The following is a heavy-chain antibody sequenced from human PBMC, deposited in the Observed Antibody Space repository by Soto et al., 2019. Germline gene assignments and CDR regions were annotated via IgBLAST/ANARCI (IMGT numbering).Heavy chain of an antibody. Sequence: QLLQSGAEVKKPGASVKVSCKASGYTLTSYGISWVRQAPGQGLEWMGWISGFNGNTNYAQKFQGRVTMTTDTLTNTAYMELRSLTSEDTAVYYCATPVGGSSGSYVVYYFDYWGQGTMDTVS. CDR2: ISGFNGNT. J-gene: IGHJ4*02. V-gene: IGHV1-18*04. CDR3: ATPVGGSSGSYVVYYFDY. CDR1: GYTLTSYG. D-gene: IGHD6-25*01.